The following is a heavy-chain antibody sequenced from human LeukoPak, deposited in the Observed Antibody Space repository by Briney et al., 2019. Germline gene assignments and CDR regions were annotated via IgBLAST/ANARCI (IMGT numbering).Heavy chain of an antibody. CDR3: ARGNTVSGDYYYGMDV. CDR2: INPSGGST. Sequence: GASVKVSCKASGYTFTSYYMHWVRQAPGQGLEWMGIINPSGGSTSYAQKFQGRVTMTRDTSTSTVYMELSSLRSEDTAVYYCARGNTVSGDYYYGMDVWGQGTTVTVSS. CDR1: GYTFTSYY. D-gene: IGHD4-17*01. V-gene: IGHV1-46*01. J-gene: IGHJ6*02.